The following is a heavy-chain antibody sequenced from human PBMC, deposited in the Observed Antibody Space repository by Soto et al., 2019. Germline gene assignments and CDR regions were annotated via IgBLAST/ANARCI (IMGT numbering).Heavy chain of an antibody. D-gene: IGHD1-1*01. CDR1: GYTFTSYG. CDR2: VSAYNGNT. J-gene: IGHJ6*02. V-gene: IGHV1-18*01. Sequence: VQLVQSGAEVKNPGASVTVSCKASGYTFTSYGLSWVRQAPGQGLEWMGWVSAYNGNTYYAQRLQGRVTLTTDTSTSTAYMYLRSLRSDDTAMYYCVRGGILEANRPYSYYGLDVWGQGTPVTVSS. CDR3: VRGGILEANRPYSYYGLDV.